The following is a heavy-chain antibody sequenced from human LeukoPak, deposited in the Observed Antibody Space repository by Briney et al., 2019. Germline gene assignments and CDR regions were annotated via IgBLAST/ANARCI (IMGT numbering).Heavy chain of an antibody. V-gene: IGHV4-34*01. D-gene: IGHD6-19*01. CDR1: GGSFSGYY. CDR3: ARGRRGWYRGDFDY. CDR2: INHSGST. Sequence: PSETLSLTCAVYGGSFSGYYWSWIRQPPGRGLEWIGEINHSGSTNYNPSLKSRVTISVDTSKNQFSLKLSSVTAADTAVYYCARGRRGWYRGDFDYWGQGTLVTVSS. J-gene: IGHJ4*02.